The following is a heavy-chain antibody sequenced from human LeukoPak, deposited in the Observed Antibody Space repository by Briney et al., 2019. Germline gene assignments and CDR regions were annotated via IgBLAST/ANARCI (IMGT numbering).Heavy chain of an antibody. J-gene: IGHJ4*02. D-gene: IGHD6-19*01. Sequence: PGRSLRLSCAASGFTFDDYAMHWVRQAPGKGLERVSGISWNSGSIGYADSVKGRFTISRDNAKNSLYLQMNSLRAEDTALYYCAKTAQYSSGWYPYYFDYWGQGTLVTVSS. CDR2: ISWNSGSI. CDR3: AKTAQYSSGWYPYYFDY. V-gene: IGHV3-9*01. CDR1: GFTFDDYA.